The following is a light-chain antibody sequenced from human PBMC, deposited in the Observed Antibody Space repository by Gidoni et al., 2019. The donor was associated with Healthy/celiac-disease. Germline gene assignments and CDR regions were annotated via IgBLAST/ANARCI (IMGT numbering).Light chain of an antibody. J-gene: IGKJ2*03. CDR2: DAS. Sequence: ASQLTQSPSSLSASVGDRVTITCRASQGISSALAWYTQKPGKAPKLLIYDASSLESGVPSRCSGRGSWTDFTLTISSLQPEDFATYYCQQFNSYPPSFGQGTKLEIK. CDR3: QQFNSYPPS. V-gene: IGKV1-13*02. CDR1: QGISSA.